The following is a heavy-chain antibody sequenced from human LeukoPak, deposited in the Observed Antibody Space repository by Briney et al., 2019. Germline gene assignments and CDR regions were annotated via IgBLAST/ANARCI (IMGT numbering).Heavy chain of an antibody. D-gene: IGHD6-19*01. CDR2: IYHSGST. V-gene: IGHV4-30-2*01. Sequence: SQTLSLTCAVSGGYISSGAYSWSWIRQPPGKGLEWIGYIYHSGSTYYNPSLKSRVTISVDTSKNQFSLKLSSVTAADTAVYYCARDQGSRWPFDYWGQGTLVTVSS. J-gene: IGHJ4*02. CDR1: GGYISSGAYS. CDR3: ARDQGSRWPFDY.